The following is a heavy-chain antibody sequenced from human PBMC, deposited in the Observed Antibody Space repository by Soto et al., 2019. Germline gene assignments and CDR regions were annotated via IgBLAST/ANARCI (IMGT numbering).Heavy chain of an antibody. CDR1: GGSISSSSYY. V-gene: IGHV4-39*01. Sequence: QVQLQESGPGLVKPSETLSLTCTVSGGSISSSSYYWGWIRQPPGKGLEWIGSIYYSGSTYYNPSLKSRVTISVDTSKNQFSLKLSSVTAADTAVYYRASTSSSWPVDYWGQGTLVTVSS. CDR3: ASTSSSWPVDY. J-gene: IGHJ4*02. CDR2: IYYSGST. D-gene: IGHD6-13*01.